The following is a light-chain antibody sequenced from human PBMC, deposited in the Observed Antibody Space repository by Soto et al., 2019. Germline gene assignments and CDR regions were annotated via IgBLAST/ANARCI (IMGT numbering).Light chain of an antibody. V-gene: IGLV2-14*01. CDR3: SSYTSGSTLV. J-gene: IGLJ2*01. Sequence: QSVLTQPASVSGSPGQSITISCTGTSSDVGGYNYVSWYQQHPGKAPKLMIYEVSNRPSGVSNRLSGSKSGNTASLTISGLQAEDEADYYCSSYTSGSTLVFGGGTKLTVL. CDR1: SSDVGGYNY. CDR2: EVS.